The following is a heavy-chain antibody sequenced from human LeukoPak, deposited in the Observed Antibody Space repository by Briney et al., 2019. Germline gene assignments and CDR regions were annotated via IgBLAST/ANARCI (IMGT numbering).Heavy chain of an antibody. CDR3: AELGITMIGGV. V-gene: IGHV3-11*04. D-gene: IGHD3-10*02. J-gene: IGHJ6*04. Sequence: GGSLRLSCVASGFTFNDYYMNWIRQAPGKGLEWVAYISGTGYTVFYADSVKGRFTISRDNAKNSLYLQMNSLRAEDTAVYYCAELGITMIGGVWGKGTTVTISS. CDR2: ISGTGYTV. CDR1: GFTFNDYY.